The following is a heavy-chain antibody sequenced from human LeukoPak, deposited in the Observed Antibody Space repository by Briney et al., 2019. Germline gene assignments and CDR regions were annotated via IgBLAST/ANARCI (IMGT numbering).Heavy chain of an antibody. CDR1: GGSFSGYY. CDR3: ARHGTYYDIGY. D-gene: IGHD3-22*01. Sequence: SETLSLTCAVYGGSFSGYYWSWIRQPPGKGLEWIGEINHSGSTNYNPSLKSRVTISVDTSKNQFSLKLSSVTAADTAVYYCARHGTYYDIGYWGQGTLVTVSS. V-gene: IGHV4-34*01. CDR2: INHSGST. J-gene: IGHJ4*02.